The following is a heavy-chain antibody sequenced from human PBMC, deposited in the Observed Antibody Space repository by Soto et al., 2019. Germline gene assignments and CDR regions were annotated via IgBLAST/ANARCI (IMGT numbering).Heavy chain of an antibody. D-gene: IGHD5-12*01. J-gene: IGHJ6*02. V-gene: IGHV1-69*12. CDR1: GGTFSSYA. CDR3: ASNRRSRWLHYYGMDV. Sequence: QVQLVQSGAEVKKPGPSVKVSCKASGGTFSSYAISWVRQAPGQGLEWMGGIIPIFGTANYAQKFQGRVTITADESTSTAYMELSSLRSEDTAVYYCASNRRSRWLHYYGMDVWGQGTTVTVSS. CDR2: IIPIFGTA.